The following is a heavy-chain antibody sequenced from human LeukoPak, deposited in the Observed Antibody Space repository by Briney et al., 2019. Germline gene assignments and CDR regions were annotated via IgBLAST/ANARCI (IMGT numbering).Heavy chain of an antibody. V-gene: IGHV4-4*07. D-gene: IGHD4-17*01. CDR1: GGSISSYY. CDR3: ARDSHDYGDYGYYYGMDV. J-gene: IGHJ6*02. CDR2: IHTSGST. Sequence: PSETLSLTCTVSGGSISSYYWSWIRQPAGKGLEWIGRIHTSGSTNYNPSLKSRVTMSVDTSKNQFSLKLSSVTAADTAVYYCARDSHDYGDYGYYYGMDVWGQGTTVTVSS.